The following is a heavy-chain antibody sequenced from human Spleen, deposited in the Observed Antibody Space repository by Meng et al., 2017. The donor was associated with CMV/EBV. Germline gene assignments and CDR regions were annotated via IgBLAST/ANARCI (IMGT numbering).Heavy chain of an antibody. CDR1: GFTFSSYA. J-gene: IGHJ4*02. CDR2: ILYGGSNE. Sequence: GESLKISCSGSGFTFSSYAIHWVRQAPGKGLEWVAVILYGGSNEWYAECVKGQVNISRDHSKNTLYMQMNTLRAEDTAVYYCETVLVRDYYESSGYFDYWGQGTLVTVSS. CDR3: ETVLVRDYYESSGYFDY. D-gene: IGHD3-22*01. V-gene: IGHV3-30-3*01.